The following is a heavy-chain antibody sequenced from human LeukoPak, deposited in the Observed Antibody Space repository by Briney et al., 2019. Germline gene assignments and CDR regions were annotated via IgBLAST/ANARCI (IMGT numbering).Heavy chain of an antibody. J-gene: IGHJ3*02. CDR2: IRYSGST. CDR3: ARPGVPPIDIAAADDISTFDI. CDR1: GGSISSSRYY. D-gene: IGHD6-13*01. Sequence: KTSETLSLTCSVSGGSISSSRYYWDWIRQPPGKGLEWIGNIRYSGSTYYNPSLKSRVTMSVDTSKNQFSLKLSSVTATDTAVYYCARPGVPPIDIAAADDISTFDIWGQGTMVTVSS. V-gene: IGHV4-39*01.